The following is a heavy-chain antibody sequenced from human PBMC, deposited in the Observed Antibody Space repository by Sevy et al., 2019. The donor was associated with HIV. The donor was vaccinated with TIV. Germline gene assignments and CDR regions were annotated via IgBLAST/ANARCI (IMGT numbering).Heavy chain of an antibody. CDR2: IYYSGST. D-gene: IGHD6-13*01. J-gene: IGHJ4*02. CDR1: GGSISSYC. CDR3: ARERQLVLDY. Sequence: SETLSLTCTVSGGSISSYCWSWIRQPPGKGLEWIGYIYYSGSTNYNPSLKSRVTISVDTSKNQFSLKLSSVTAADTAVYYCARERQLVLDYWGQGTLVTVSS. V-gene: IGHV4-59*01.